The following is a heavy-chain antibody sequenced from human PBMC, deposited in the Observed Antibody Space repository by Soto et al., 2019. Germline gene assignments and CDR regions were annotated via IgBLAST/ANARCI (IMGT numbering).Heavy chain of an antibody. D-gene: IGHD6-13*01. CDR2: IYPGDHET. J-gene: IGHJ4*02. CDR1: GYTFSNFW. V-gene: IGHV5-51*01. Sequence: GESLKISCQSSGYTFSNFWIGWVRQLPGQGLEWMGIIYPGDHETRYSPSFLGKVTISAETSINTAYLQWSSLEASDSAFYYCPRSPRSSPYFDFWGQGALVTVSS. CDR3: PRSPRSSPYFDF.